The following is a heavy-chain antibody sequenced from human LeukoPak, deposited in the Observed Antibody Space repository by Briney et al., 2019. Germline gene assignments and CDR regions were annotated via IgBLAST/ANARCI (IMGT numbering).Heavy chain of an antibody. V-gene: IGHV5-51*01. J-gene: IGHJ4*02. CDR1: GYSFSNYW. CDR2: IYPGDSDT. Sequence: GESLKISCEGSGYSFSNYWPGWVRQMPGKGLEWMGIIYPGDSDTRYSPSFQGQVTISADKSISTAYLQWSSLKASDTAMYYCARVDYYDRSGYFDYWGQGTQVTVSS. D-gene: IGHD3-22*01. CDR3: ARVDYYDRSGYFDY.